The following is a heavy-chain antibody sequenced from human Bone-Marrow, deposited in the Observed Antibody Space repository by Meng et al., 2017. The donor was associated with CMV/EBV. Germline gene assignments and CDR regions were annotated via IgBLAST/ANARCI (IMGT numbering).Heavy chain of an antibody. CDR2: IYYSGST. V-gene: IGHV4-31*03. J-gene: IGHJ6*02. CDR3: AREGTTLSPYYYYGMDV. D-gene: IGHD4-17*01. Sequence: SESLSLTCPVSGGSISSGGYYWSWIRQHPGKGLEWIGYIYYSGSTYYNPSLKSRVTISVDTSKNQFSLKLSSVTAADTAVYYCAREGTTLSPYYYYGMDVWGQGTTVTVSS. CDR1: GGSISSGGYY.